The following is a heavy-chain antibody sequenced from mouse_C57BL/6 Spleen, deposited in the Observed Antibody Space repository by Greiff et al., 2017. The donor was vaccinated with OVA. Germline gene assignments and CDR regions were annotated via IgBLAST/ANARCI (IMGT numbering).Heavy chain of an antibody. CDR2: IDPSDSYT. CDR1: GYTFTSYW. D-gene: IGHD2-4*01. J-gene: IGHJ4*01. CDR3: ARSEGGLRPMDY. V-gene: IGHV1-69*01. Sequence: QVQLQQPGAELVMPGASVKLSCKASGYTFTSYWMHWVKQRPGQGLEWIGEIDPSDSYTNYNQKFKGKATLTVDKSSSTAYMQLSSLTSEDSAVYYCARSEGGLRPMDYWGQGTSVTVSS.